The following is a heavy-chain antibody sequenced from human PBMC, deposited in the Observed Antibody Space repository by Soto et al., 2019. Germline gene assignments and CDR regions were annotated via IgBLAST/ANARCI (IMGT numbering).Heavy chain of an antibody. V-gene: IGHV4-59*01. CDR3: ARTALGWFDP. D-gene: IGHD2-21*02. CDR1: GGSISSYY. CDR2: IYYSGST. J-gene: IGHJ5*02. Sequence: SATLSLTCAVSGGSISSYYCSWIRQPPGKGLEWIGYIYYSGSTNYNPSLKSRVTISVDTSKNQFSLKLSSVTAADTAVYYCARTALGWFDPWGQGTLVTVSS.